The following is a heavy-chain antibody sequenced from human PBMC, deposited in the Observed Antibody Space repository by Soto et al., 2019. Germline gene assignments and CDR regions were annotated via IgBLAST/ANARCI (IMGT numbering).Heavy chain of an antibody. CDR1: GYTFTSYG. CDR3: ARASGEITIFGVVTIHQPLDY. Sequence: QVQLVQSGAEVKKPGASVKVSCKASGYTFTSYGISWVRQAPGQGLEWMGWISAYNGITNYAQKLQGRVTMTTDTSTSIAYMERRSLRSDDTAVYYCARASGEITIFGVVTIHQPLDYWGQGTLVTVSS. CDR2: ISAYNGIT. J-gene: IGHJ4*02. V-gene: IGHV1-18*01. D-gene: IGHD3-3*01.